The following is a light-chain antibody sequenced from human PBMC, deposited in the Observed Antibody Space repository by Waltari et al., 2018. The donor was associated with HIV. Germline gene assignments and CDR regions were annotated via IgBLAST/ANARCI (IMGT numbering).Light chain of an antibody. CDR1: KSGDTY. V-gene: IGLV3-1*01. Sequence: SYELTQPPSVSVSPGQTASIPCPGDKSGDTYASWYQQTPGQSPVLVIYQNSKRPSGIPERFSGSNSGDTATLTISGTQAVDEADYYCQAWDSSSAVVFGGGTKLTVL. J-gene: IGLJ2*01. CDR2: QNS. CDR3: QAWDSSSAVV.